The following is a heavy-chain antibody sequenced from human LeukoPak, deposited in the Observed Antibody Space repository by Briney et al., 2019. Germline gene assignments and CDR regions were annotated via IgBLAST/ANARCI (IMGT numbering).Heavy chain of an antibody. J-gene: IGHJ4*02. V-gene: IGHV1-2*06. CDR2: INPNSGGT. D-gene: IGHD3-22*01. Sequence: ASVKVSCKASGYTFTGYYMHWVRQAPGQGLEWMGRINPNSGGTNYAQKFQGRVTMTRDTSISTAYMELSRLRSEDTAVYYCARPQTYYYDSSGYVRWGQGTLVTVSS. CDR1: GYTFTGYY. CDR3: ARPQTYYYDSSGYVR.